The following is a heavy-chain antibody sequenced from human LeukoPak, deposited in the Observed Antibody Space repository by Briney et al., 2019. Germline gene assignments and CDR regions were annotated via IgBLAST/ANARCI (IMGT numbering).Heavy chain of an antibody. CDR1: GYSITSGYY. Sequence: SETLSLTCTVSGYSITSGYYWAWIRQSPGKGLEWSGSIYHSGNTYYNPSLKSRVIILVDTSKNQFSLQLGSVTPTDTAVYYCARAGYCSGVSCYSAVPGKYWGQGALVTVSS. J-gene: IGHJ4*02. V-gene: IGHV4-38-2*02. CDR3: ARAGYCSGVSCYSAVPGKY. D-gene: IGHD2-15*01. CDR2: IYHSGNT.